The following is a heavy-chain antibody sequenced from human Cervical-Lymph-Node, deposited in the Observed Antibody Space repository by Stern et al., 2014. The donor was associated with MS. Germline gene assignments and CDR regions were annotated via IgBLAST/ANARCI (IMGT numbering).Heavy chain of an antibody. J-gene: IGHJ3*02. Sequence: EVQLVESGAEVKKPGESLKISCKTSGYSFSNFWIGWVRQKPGKGLEWMGIIYPEDSETTYSPSFQGHVTISADQSIRPVYQQRGSLKASDTAMYYCVRRRDSDSYDTFDIWGQGTMLIVSS. CDR2: IYPEDSET. CDR1: GYSFSNFW. V-gene: IGHV5-51*01. CDR3: VRRRDSDSYDTFDI. D-gene: IGHD3-22*01.